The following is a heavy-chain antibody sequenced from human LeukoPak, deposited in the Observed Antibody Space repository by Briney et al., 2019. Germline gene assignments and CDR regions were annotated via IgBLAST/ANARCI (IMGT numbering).Heavy chain of an antibody. V-gene: IGHV1-8*01. D-gene: IGHD5-12*01. CDR1: GYTFTSYD. CDR3: ARGYGRHSGYDR. J-gene: IGHJ4*02. CDR2: LNPNSGNT. Sequence: GASVKVSCKASGYTFTSYDNNWVRQATGQGLEWMGWLNPNSGNTGYAQKFQGRVTMTRNTSISTAYMELSSLRSEDTAVYYCARGYGRHSGYDRWGQGTLVTVSS.